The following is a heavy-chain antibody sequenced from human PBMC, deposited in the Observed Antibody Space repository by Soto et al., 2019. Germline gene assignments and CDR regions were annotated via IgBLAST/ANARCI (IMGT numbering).Heavy chain of an antibody. CDR2: VFYTGFT. J-gene: IGHJ4*02. CDR1: GASISGSYYY. Sequence: SETLSLTCAVSGASISGSYYYWAWLRQSPGKGLGWIGSVFYTGFTSYNPSLESRVSVSVDTSKSQFSLKLSAVTAADTAVYYCATSQKGYNWNYFDHWGQGALVTVSS. V-gene: IGHV4-39*01. D-gene: IGHD1-20*01. CDR3: ATSQKGYNWNYFDH.